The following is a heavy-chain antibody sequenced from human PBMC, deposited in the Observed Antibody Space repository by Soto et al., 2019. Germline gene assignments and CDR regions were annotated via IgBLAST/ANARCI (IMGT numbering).Heavy chain of an antibody. J-gene: IGHJ3*02. CDR3: ARRVTTGYCSGDTCYSGALDI. D-gene: IGHD2-15*01. Sequence: TYFVGRLRQDPEKGLEGIGNVYYSGSTNYNPSLKSRVTISIETSNNQFSLKLSSVTAADTAVYYCARRVTTGYCSGDTCYSGALDIWGQGTMVT. CDR2: VYYSGST. CDR1: TYF. V-gene: IGHV4-39*01.